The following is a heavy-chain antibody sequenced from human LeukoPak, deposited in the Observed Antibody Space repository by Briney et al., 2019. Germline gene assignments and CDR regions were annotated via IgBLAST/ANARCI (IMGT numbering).Heavy chain of an antibody. CDR1: GFTFSSYD. V-gene: IGHV3-30*03. D-gene: IGHD6-19*01. CDR2: MSYDGSEE. J-gene: IGHJ6*02. CDR3: VRGWSEGAV. Sequence: GGSLRLSCATSGFTFSSYDIHWVRQAPGKGLEWVAVMSYDGSEEYYADSVKGRFIISRDNAKNSLYLQMNSLTAEDTAVFYCVRGWSEGAVWGQGTTVTVSS.